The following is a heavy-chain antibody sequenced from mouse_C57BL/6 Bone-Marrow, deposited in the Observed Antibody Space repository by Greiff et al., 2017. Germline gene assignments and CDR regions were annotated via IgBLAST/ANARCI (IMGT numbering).Heavy chain of an antibody. J-gene: IGHJ2*01. CDR1: GYAFSSSW. CDR2: IYPGDGDT. Sequence: QVQLQQSGPELVKPGASVKISCKASGYAFSSSWMNWVKQRPGKGLEWIGRIYPGDGDTNYNGKFKGKATLTADKSSSTAYMQLSSLTSEDSAVYCCARGIYPMTGFDYWGQGTTLTVSS. CDR3: ARGIYPMTGFDY. V-gene: IGHV1-82*01. D-gene: IGHD6-5*01.